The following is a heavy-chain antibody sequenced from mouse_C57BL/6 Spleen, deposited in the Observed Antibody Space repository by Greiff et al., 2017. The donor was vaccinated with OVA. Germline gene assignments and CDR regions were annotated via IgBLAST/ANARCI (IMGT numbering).Heavy chain of an antibody. D-gene: IGHD1-1*01. V-gene: IGHV1-64*01. Sequence: QVQLKQPGAELVKPGASVKLSCKASGYTFTSYWMHWVKQRPGQGLEWIGMIHPNSGSTNYNEKFKSKATLTVDKSSSTAYMQLSSLTSEDSAVYYCARHYGSSLYWYFDVWGTGTTVTVSS. CDR1: GYTFTSYW. CDR2: IHPNSGST. CDR3: ARHYGSSLYWYFDV. J-gene: IGHJ1*03.